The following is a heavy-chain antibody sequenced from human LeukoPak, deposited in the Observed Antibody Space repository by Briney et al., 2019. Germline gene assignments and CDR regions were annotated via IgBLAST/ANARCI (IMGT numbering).Heavy chain of an antibody. J-gene: IGHJ4*02. V-gene: IGHV3-74*01. CDR2: INTDGTVT. Sequence: GGSLRLSCAASGFTFSKYWMLWVRQAPGKGLESVSRINTDGTVTTYADSVKGRFTISRDNAKNSLFLQMNSLRAEDTAVYYCAREAYWGQGTLVTVSS. CDR3: AREAY. CDR1: GFTFSKYW.